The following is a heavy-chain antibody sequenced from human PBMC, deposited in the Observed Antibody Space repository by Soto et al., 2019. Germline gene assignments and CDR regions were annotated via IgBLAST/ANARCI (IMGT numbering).Heavy chain of an antibody. Sequence: PSETLSLTCTVCGGSIRSYDGSWIRQPPGKGLEWIGYIYYSGSTNYNPSLKSRVTISVDTSKNQFSLKLSSVTAADTAVYYCARSPTGRSSWYGSYYYYYMDVWGKGTTVTVS. V-gene: IGHV4-59*08. CDR1: GGSIRSYD. J-gene: IGHJ6*03. CDR2: IYYSGST. D-gene: IGHD6-13*01. CDR3: ARSPTGRSSWYGSYYYYYMDV.